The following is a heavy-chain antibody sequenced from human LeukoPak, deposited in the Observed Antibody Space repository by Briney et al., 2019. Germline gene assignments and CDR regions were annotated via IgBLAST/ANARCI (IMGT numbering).Heavy chain of an antibody. CDR3: ARRLSGYSYGFIDY. D-gene: IGHD5-18*01. J-gene: IGHJ4*02. CDR1: GGSFSGYY. Sequence: SETLSLTCAVYGGSFSGYYWSWIRQPPGKGLEWIGEINHSGSTNYNPSLKSRVTISVDTSKNQFSLKLSSVTAADTAVYYCARRLSGYSYGFIDYWGQGTLVTVSS. V-gene: IGHV4-34*01. CDR2: INHSGST.